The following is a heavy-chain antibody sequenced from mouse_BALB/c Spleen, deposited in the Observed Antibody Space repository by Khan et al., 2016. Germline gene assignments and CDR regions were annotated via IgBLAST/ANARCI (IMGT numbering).Heavy chain of an antibody. J-gene: IGHJ2*01. V-gene: IGHV3-1*02. D-gene: IGHD3-1*01. CDR1: GYSIPSHYS. Sequence: EVQLQESGPDLVEPSQSLSLTCTVTGYSIPSHYSWHWIRHFPGNKLEWMGYIHYSGSTNYNPSLKSRISITRDTSKNQFFLQLNSVTTEDTATYYCATSTSGYWYYFDYWGQGTTLTVSS. CDR2: IHYSGST. CDR3: ATSTSGYWYYFDY.